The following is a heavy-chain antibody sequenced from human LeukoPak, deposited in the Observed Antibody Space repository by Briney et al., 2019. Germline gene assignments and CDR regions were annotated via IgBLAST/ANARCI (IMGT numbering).Heavy chain of an antibody. J-gene: IGHJ4*02. CDR2: ISLSGLT. CDR3: SRESGAFSPFGY. CDR1: GGSISSTNW. V-gene: IGHV4-4*02. Sequence: SETLSLTCGVSGGSISSTNWYSWVRQPPGQGLQWIGEISLSGLTNYNPSLRSRVTMSLDKSKNLLSLTLTSVTAADTAVYYCSRESGAFSPFGYWGQGTLVTVTS. D-gene: IGHD1-26*01.